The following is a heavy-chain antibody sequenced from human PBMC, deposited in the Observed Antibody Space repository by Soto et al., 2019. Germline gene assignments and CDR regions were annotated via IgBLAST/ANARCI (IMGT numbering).Heavy chain of an antibody. CDR3: ARGRAYKRDSSGDGMDV. CDR2: INHSGST. J-gene: IGHJ6*02. CDR1: GGSFSGYY. D-gene: IGHD3-22*01. Sequence: QVQLQQWGAGLLKPSETLSLTCAVYGGSFSGYYWSWIRQPPGKGLEWLGEINHSGSTNYNPSLKSRVTISVDTSKNQFSLKLSSVTAADTAVYDCARGRAYKRDSSGDGMDVWGQGTTVTVSS. V-gene: IGHV4-34*01.